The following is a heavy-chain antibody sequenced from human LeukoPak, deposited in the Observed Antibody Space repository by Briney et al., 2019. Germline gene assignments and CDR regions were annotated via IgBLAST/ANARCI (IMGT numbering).Heavy chain of an antibody. CDR3: ARDLHDSSGYYDY. D-gene: IGHD3-22*01. V-gene: IGHV4-61*01. J-gene: IGHJ4*02. Sequence: PSETLSLTCTVSGGSISSSSYYWSWIRQPPGKGLEWIGYIYYSGSTNYNPSLKSRVTISVDTSKNQFSLKLSSVTAADTAVYYCARDLHDSSGYYDYWGQGTLVTVSS. CDR1: GGSISSSSYY. CDR2: IYYSGST.